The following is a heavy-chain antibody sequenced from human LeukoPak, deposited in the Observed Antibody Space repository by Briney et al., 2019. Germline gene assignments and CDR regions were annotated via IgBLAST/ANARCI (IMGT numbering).Heavy chain of an antibody. D-gene: IGHD3-10*01. CDR1: GYTFTGYY. Sequence: ASVKVSCKASGYTFTGYYMHWMRQAPGQGLEWMGWINPNSGGTNYAQKFQGRVTMTRDTSISTAYMELSRLRSDDTAVYYCARDGRFGDKSWFDPWGQGTLVTVSS. J-gene: IGHJ5*02. CDR2: INPNSGGT. V-gene: IGHV1-2*02. CDR3: ARDGRFGDKSWFDP.